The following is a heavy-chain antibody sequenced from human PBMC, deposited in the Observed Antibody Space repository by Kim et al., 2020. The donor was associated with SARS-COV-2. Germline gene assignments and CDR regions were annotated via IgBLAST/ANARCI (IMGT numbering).Heavy chain of an antibody. Sequence: SRVTISGDTSKNQFSLKLSSVTAADTAVYYCARDRKDYYDSSGYYYVLDYWGQGTLVTVSS. V-gene: IGHV4-30-2*05. CDR3: ARDRKDYYDSSGYYYVLDY. J-gene: IGHJ4*02. D-gene: IGHD3-22*01.